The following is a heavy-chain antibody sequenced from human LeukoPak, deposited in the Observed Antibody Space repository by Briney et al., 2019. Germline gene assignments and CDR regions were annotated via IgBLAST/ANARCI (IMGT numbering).Heavy chain of an antibody. Sequence: PGGSLRLSCAASGFTFSSYAMSWVRQAPGKGLEWVSAISGSGGSTYYADSVKGRFTISRDNSKNTLYLQMNSLRAEDTAVYYCAKDPPRDRYDILTGSWFDPWGQGTLVTVSS. CDR3: AKDPPRDRYDILTGSWFDP. V-gene: IGHV3-23*01. J-gene: IGHJ5*02. D-gene: IGHD3-9*01. CDR2: ISGSGGST. CDR1: GFTFSSYA.